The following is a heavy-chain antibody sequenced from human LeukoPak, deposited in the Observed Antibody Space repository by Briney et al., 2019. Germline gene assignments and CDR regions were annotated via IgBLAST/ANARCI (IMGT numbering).Heavy chain of an antibody. J-gene: IGHJ5*02. V-gene: IGHV4-4*02. Sequence: SGTLSLTCAVSGGSISSSNWWSWVRQPPGKGPEWIGEIYHSGSTNYNPSLKSRVTISVDKSKNQFSLKLSSVTAADTAVYYCAREAYQEWLLLAGGSKLNWFDPWGQGTLVTVSS. D-gene: IGHD3-3*01. CDR3: AREAYQEWLLLAGGSKLNWFDP. CDR2: IYHSGST. CDR1: GGSISSSNW.